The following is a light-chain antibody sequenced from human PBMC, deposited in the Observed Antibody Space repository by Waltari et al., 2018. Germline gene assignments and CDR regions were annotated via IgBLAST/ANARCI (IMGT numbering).Light chain of an antibody. V-gene: IGKV3-11*01. CDR1: QSVCNY. CDR2: DAS. J-gene: IGKJ2*01. CDR3: QQRSNWPLYT. Sequence: EIVLTQSPATLSLSPGERATLSCRASQSVCNYLAWYQQKPGQTPRLLIYDASTRATAIPARFSGSGSGTDFTLTISSLQPEDFAVYYCQQRSNWPLYTFGQGTKLE.